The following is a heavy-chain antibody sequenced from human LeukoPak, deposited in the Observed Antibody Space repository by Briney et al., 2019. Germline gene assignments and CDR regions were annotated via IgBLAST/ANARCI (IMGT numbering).Heavy chain of an antibody. Sequence: GGSLRLSCAASGFSFRSHGRNWVRQAPGKGLEWVSGISPRGDITYYKDSVRGRFTISTDNSKNTLYLQRNSLRAEDTAVYYCARDALAAAGTYMYFQHWGQGTLVTVSS. CDR2: ISPRGDIT. J-gene: IGHJ1*01. V-gene: IGHV3-23*01. D-gene: IGHD6-13*01. CDR1: GFSFRSHG. CDR3: ARDALAAAGTYMYFQH.